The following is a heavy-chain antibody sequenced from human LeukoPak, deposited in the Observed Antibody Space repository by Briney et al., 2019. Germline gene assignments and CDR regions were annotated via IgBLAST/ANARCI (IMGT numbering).Heavy chain of an antibody. D-gene: IGHD2-21*02. J-gene: IGHJ4*02. Sequence: GASLSLSCAASGFTFSSYWMSWVRQAPGKGLEWVANIKQDGSDKHYVDSVKGRFTNSRDNAKNSLFLQMNSLRAEDTAVYYCATNIIVTGLIDYWGQGTLVSVSS. CDR1: GFTFSSYW. CDR2: IKQDGSDK. CDR3: ATNIIVTGLIDY. V-gene: IGHV3-7*05.